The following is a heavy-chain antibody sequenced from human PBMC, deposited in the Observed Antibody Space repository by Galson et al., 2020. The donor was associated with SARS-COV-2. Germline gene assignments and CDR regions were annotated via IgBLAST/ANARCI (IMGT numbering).Heavy chain of an antibody. J-gene: IGHJ6*03. Sequence: ASVKVSCKASGYTFTIYEINWVRLTSAQGLEWMGWINPKTGDTVYAQKFQGRVTMTRDTSTNTAYMALNNLRSEDSAVYYCARLPYSRSLDYYYMDVWGKGTSVTVSS. V-gene: IGHV1-8*01. D-gene: IGHD6-13*01. CDR2: INPKTGDT. CDR1: GYTFTIYE. CDR3: ARLPYSRSLDYYYMDV.